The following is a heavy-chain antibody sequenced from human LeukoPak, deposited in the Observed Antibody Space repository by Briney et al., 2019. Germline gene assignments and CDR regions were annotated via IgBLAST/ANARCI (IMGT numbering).Heavy chain of an antibody. D-gene: IGHD2-2*01. CDR3: ARWRTPYGMDV. V-gene: IGHV3-33*01. CDR1: GFTIWSYG. J-gene: IGHJ6*04. CDR2: IWHDGNEK. Sequence: GGSLRLSCAASGFTIWSYGMHWVRQAPGKGLEWVAFIWHDGNEKSYADSVKGRFTISRDNSKKTVYLQMNSLRVDDTALYYCARWRTPYGMDVWGKGTTVTVSS.